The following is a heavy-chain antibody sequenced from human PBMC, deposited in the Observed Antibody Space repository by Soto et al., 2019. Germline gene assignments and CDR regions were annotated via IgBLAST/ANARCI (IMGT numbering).Heavy chain of an antibody. CDR1: GFTFSSYG. Sequence: QVQLVESGGGVVQPGRSLRLSCAASGFTFSSYGMHWVRQAPGKGLEWVAVIWYDGSNKYYADSVKGRFTISRDNSKNTLYLQMNSLRAEDTAVYYCAREGSPHVYFDYWGQGTLVTVSS. CDR3: AREGSPHVYFDY. J-gene: IGHJ4*02. V-gene: IGHV3-33*01. CDR2: IWYDGSNK. D-gene: IGHD2-15*01.